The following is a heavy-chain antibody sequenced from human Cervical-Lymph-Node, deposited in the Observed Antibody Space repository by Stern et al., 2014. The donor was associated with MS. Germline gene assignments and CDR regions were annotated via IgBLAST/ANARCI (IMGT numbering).Heavy chain of an antibody. Sequence: EVQLVESGGGSVQPGASLTLSCAASGFTFSGYWMHWVRQAPGKGLEWVSRIDTDGTITSYADSVKGRFTISRDNAKNTLFLQMHSLRAEDTALYYCTRDIGGAAGYWGQGTLVTVSS. J-gene: IGHJ4*02. CDR1: GFTFSGYW. CDR2: IDTDGTIT. D-gene: IGHD3-16*01. V-gene: IGHV3-74*01. CDR3: TRDIGGAAGY.